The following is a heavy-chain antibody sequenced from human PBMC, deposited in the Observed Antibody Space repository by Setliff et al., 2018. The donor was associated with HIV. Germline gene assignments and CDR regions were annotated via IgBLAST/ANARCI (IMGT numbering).Heavy chain of an antibody. Sequence: NPSETLSLTCAVYGGSFSDYYWSWIRQPPGKGLEWIGEINHSGSGNFSPSLKSRVTISVDTSKNQFSLKLSSVTAADTAVYYCARGPRYYDSSGYRAGAFDIWGQGTMVTVSS. CDR1: GGSFSDYY. CDR2: INHSGSG. J-gene: IGHJ3*02. CDR3: ARGPRYYDSSGYRAGAFDI. V-gene: IGHV4-34*01. D-gene: IGHD3-22*01.